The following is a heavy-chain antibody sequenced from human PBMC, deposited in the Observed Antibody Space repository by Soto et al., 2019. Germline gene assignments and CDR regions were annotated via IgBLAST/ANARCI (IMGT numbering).Heavy chain of an antibody. D-gene: IGHD2-2*01. Sequence: EVQLLESGGGLVQPGGSLTLSCVASGHTFHSYAMSWVRQAPGKGLEWVSGISGSGGSTYYADSERGRFTSSRDDSNNPRYLQMNSLRAEDTAVYYCAKVSRCIGAVPAALTRGQGTLVTVSP. J-gene: IGHJ4*02. CDR3: AKVSRCIGAVPAALT. V-gene: IGHV3-23*01. CDR2: ISGSGGST. CDR1: GHTFHSYA.